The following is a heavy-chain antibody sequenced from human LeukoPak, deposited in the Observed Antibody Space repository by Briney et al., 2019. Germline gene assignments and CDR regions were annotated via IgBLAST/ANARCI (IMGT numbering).Heavy chain of an antibody. CDR1: GFTFSDHY. CDR2: TRSKARGYTT. J-gene: IGHJ6*02. CDR3: ARGPTVTFNYHYGMDV. V-gene: IGHV3-72*01. Sequence: GGSLRLSCATSGFTFSDHYMDWVRQAPGKGLEWVARTRSKARGYTTAYAPSVKGRFTVSRDESMNSLYLQMNSLKTEDTAVYYCARGPTVTFNYHYGMDVWGQGTTVTVSS. D-gene: IGHD4-17*01.